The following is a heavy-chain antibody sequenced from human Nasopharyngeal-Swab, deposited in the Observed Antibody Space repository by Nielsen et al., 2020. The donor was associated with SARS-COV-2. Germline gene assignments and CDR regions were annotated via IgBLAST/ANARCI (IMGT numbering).Heavy chain of an antibody. Sequence: GGSLRLSCKGSGYSFTSYWIGWVRQMPGKGLEWMGIIYPGDSDTRYSPSFRGQVTISADKSISTAYLQWSSLKASDTAMYYCARLIRSQGYYYYMDVWGKGTTVTVSS. CDR1: GYSFTSYW. CDR3: ARLIRSQGYYYYMDV. V-gene: IGHV5-51*01. J-gene: IGHJ6*03. D-gene: IGHD3-16*01. CDR2: IYPGDSDT.